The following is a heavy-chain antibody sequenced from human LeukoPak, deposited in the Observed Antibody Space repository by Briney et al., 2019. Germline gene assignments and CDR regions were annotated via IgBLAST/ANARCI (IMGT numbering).Heavy chain of an antibody. CDR2: INHSGST. CDR1: GGSFRGYY. V-gene: IGHV4-34*01. CDR3: ARQYGSGSYRRTYYYYYYMDV. Sequence: SETLSLTCAVYGGSFRGYYWSWIRQPPGKGLEWIGEINHSGSTNYNPSLKSRVTISVDTSKNQFSLKLSSVTAADTAVYYCARQYGSGSYRRTYYYYYYMDVWGKGTTVTISS. D-gene: IGHD3-10*01. J-gene: IGHJ6*03.